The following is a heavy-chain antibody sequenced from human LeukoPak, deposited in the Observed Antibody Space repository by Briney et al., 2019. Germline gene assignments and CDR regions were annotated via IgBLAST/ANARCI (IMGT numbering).Heavy chain of an antibody. V-gene: IGHV3-23*01. CDR3: ANTRAGSATWALQTFDN. CDR1: GFPFGSEP. J-gene: IGHJ4*02. D-gene: IGHD2-15*01. Sequence: AGGSLRLSCAVWGFPFGSEPMSWVRPSPARGLGWVASISPGGGTTYYADYVKGRFIISRDNSNTTLFVQMNSLRAEDTAVYDCANTRAGSATWALQTFDNWGQGALVTVSS. CDR2: ISPGGGTT.